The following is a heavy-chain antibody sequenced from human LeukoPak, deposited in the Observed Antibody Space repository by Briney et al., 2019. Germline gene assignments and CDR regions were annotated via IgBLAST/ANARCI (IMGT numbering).Heavy chain of an antibody. CDR2: IRYDGSNK. Sequence: GGSLRLSCAASGFTVSSNYMSWVRQAPGKGLEWAAFIRYDGSNKYYADSVKGRFTISRDNSMNTLYLQMNSLRAADTAVYYCAKDPTHYRVWDDYDSTVLSYWGQGTLVTVSS. CDR3: AKDPTHYRVWDDYDSTVLSY. CDR1: GFTVSSNY. J-gene: IGHJ4*02. D-gene: IGHD3-22*01. V-gene: IGHV3-30*02.